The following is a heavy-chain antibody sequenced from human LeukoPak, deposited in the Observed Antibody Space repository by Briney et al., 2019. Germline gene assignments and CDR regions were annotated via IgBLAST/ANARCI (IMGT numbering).Heavy chain of an antibody. Sequence: GGSLRLSCAASGFTFSSYWMSGVRQAPGKGLEWVANIKQEGSEKYYVDSVKGRFTISRDNAKNSLYLKMNSLRAEHTAVYSCARAVAGSRSSDYWGQGTLVTVPS. V-gene: IGHV3-7*01. J-gene: IGHJ4*02. CDR3: ARAVAGSRSSDY. D-gene: IGHD6-19*01. CDR2: IKQEGSEK. CDR1: GFTFSSYW.